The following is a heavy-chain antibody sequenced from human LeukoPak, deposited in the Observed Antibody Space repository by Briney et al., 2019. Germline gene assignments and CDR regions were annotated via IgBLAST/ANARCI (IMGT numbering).Heavy chain of an antibody. CDR2: IYWDDDK. Sequence: SGPTLVKPTQTLTLTCTFSGFSLSTSGVGVGWIRQPPGKALEWLALIYWDDDKRYSPSLKSRLTITKDTSKNQVVLTINNMDPVDTATYYCAHRVVPKYCSGGSCYHEYFQHWGQGTLVTVSS. V-gene: IGHV2-5*02. CDR1: GFSLSTSGVG. J-gene: IGHJ1*01. CDR3: AHRVVPKYCSGGSCYHEYFQH. D-gene: IGHD2-15*01.